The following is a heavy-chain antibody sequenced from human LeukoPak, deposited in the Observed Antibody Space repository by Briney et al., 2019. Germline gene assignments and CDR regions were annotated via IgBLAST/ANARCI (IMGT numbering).Heavy chain of an antibody. V-gene: IGHV4-34*01. CDR3: ARDSSADAFDI. CDR2: INHSGST. D-gene: IGHD2-15*01. Sequence: SETLSLTCAVYGGSFSGYYWSWIRQPPGKGLEWIGEINHSGSTNYNPSLKSRVTISVDTSKNQFSLKLSSVTAADTAVYYCARDSSADAFDIWGQGTMVTVSS. J-gene: IGHJ3*02. CDR1: GGSFSGYY.